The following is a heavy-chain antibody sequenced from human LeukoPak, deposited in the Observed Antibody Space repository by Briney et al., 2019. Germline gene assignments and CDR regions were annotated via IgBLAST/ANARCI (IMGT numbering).Heavy chain of an antibody. CDR2: ISYDGSNK. CDR3: AKDGSGSYRNSFDY. D-gene: IGHD3-10*01. J-gene: IGHJ4*02. V-gene: IGHV3-30*18. Sequence: PGGSLRLSCAASGFAFSSYGMHWVRQAPGKGLEWVAVISYDGSNKYYADSVKGRFTISRDNSKNTLYLQMNSLRAEDTAVYYCAKDGSGSYRNSFDYWGQGTLVTVSS. CDR1: GFAFSSYG.